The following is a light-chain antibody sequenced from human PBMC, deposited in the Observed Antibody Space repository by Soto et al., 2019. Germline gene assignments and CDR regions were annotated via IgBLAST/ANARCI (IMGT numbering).Light chain of an antibody. CDR2: KAS. CDR3: QQYDRSPVT. Sequence: DIQMTQSPSTLAAFVGDRVTITCRASQSIGSWLAWYQQKPGKAPNLLIYKASNLESGVPSRFSGSGSGTEVTLSINGLQPDDVATYYCQQYDRSPVTFGQGTKLELK. V-gene: IGKV1-5*03. CDR1: QSIGSW. J-gene: IGKJ2*01.